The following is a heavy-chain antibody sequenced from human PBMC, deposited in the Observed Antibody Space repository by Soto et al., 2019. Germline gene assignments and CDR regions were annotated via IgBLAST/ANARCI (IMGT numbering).Heavy chain of an antibody. CDR2: ISAYNGNT. J-gene: IGHJ4*02. Sequence: ASVKVSCKASGYTFTSYGISWVRQAPGQGLEWMGWISAYNGNTNYAQKLQGRVTMTTDTSTSTAYMELRSLRSDDTAVYYCAGEHYDSSGYYYLYWGQGTLVTVSS. V-gene: IGHV1-18*04. CDR3: AGEHYDSSGYYYLY. CDR1: GYTFTSYG. D-gene: IGHD3-22*01.